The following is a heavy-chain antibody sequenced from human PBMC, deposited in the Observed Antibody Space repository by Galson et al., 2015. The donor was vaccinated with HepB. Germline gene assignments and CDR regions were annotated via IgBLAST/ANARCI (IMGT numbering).Heavy chain of an antibody. J-gene: IGHJ6*02. Sequence: SLRLSCAASGFTFNKYDMHWVRQGPGKGLEWVSVIDSAGDPHYADSVKGRFTISRENTKNSFYLQMDDLAAGDTAAYYCARGGYYDVLTGHYYKYGMAVWGQGTTVTVSS. V-gene: IGHV3-13*05. D-gene: IGHD3-9*01. CDR3: ARGGYYDVLTGHYYKYGMAV. CDR1: GFTFNKYD. CDR2: IDSAGDP.